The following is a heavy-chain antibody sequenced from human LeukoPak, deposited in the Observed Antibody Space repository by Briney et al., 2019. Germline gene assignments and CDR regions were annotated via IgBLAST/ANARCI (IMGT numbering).Heavy chain of an antibody. Sequence: PSETLSLTCGVSGVPFSNYYWSWVRQSPTQGLEWIGEINHSGYTNYNPSLKSRVTMSIDTSKNQFSLKLTFVTAADAGVYYCTRAVAGHPDWGQGTLVTVSS. J-gene: IGHJ4*02. CDR3: TRAVAGHPD. CDR1: GVPFSNYY. D-gene: IGHD6-19*01. V-gene: IGHV4-34*01. CDR2: INHSGYT.